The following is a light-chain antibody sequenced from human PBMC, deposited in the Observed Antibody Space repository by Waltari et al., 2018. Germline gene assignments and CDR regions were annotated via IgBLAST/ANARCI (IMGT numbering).Light chain of an antibody. J-gene: IGKJ2*02. V-gene: IGKV3-11*01. CDR2: DAS. Sequence: ELVLTQSPATLSFPPGARATLSRRARQTVGTCLAWYQRKPGQAPRLLIFDASSRATGIPAKFRGSGSGTDFTLTVSNLEPEDFAVYYCQQRSSWPCTFGQGTRVDIK. CDR1: QTVGTC. CDR3: QQRSSWPCT.